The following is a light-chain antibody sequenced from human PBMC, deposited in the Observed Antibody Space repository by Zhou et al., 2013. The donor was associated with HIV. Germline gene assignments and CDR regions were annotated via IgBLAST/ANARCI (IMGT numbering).Light chain of an antibody. CDR3: QQYNDWPPAFT. V-gene: IGKV3-15*01. CDR2: GAS. Sequence: EMVMTQSPATLSVSPGERATLSCRASQSVSTNLAWYQQKPGQAPRLLIYGASTRATGIPARFSGSGSWTEFTLTISSMQSEDFAVYYCQQYNDWPPAFTFGGGTKVEIK. CDR1: QSVSTN. J-gene: IGKJ4*01.